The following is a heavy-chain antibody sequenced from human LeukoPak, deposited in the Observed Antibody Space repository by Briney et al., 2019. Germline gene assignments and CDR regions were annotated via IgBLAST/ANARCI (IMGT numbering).Heavy chain of an antibody. V-gene: IGHV3-66*04. CDR1: GFTFSGYA. D-gene: IGHD4-23*01. CDR3: ARLVTGTTVINSGWFDP. J-gene: IGHJ5*02. Sequence: GGSLRLSCAASGFTFSGYAMSWVRQAPGKGLEWASVIYSGGNTYHADSVKGRFSISRDNSKNTVYLQMNGLRVEDTAVYYCARLVTGTTVINSGWFDPWGRGTLVTVPS. CDR2: IYSGGNT.